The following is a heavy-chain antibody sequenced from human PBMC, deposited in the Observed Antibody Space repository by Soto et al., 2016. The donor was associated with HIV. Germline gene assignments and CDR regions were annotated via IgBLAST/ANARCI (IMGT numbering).Heavy chain of an antibody. Sequence: QVHLVQSGVEAKKPGASVKVSCKASGYLFNTYGINWVRQAPGQGLEWIGWISVYNGNTDYSPKLQGRVTMTTDTSTTTAYMELKSLRSDDTAVYFCARGREDTAILDYWGQGTLVTVSS. V-gene: IGHV1-18*01. CDR1: GYLFNTYG. CDR2: ISVYNGNT. J-gene: IGHJ4*02. CDR3: ARGREDTAILDY. D-gene: IGHD5-18*01.